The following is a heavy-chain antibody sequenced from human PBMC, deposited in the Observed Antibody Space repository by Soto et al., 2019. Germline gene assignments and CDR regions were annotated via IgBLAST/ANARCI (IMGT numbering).Heavy chain of an antibody. Sequence: SVKVSCKASGGTFSSYAISWVRQAPGQGLEWMGGIIPIFGTANYAQKFQGRVTITADESTSTAYMELSSLRSEDTAVYYRARPYTVKGAFDIWGQGTMVTVSS. D-gene: IGHD4-17*01. J-gene: IGHJ3*02. CDR3: ARPYTVKGAFDI. CDR1: GGTFSSYA. CDR2: IIPIFGTA. V-gene: IGHV1-69*13.